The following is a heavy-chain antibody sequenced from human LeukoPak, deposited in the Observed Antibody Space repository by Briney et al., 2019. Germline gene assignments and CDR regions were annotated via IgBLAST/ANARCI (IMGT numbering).Heavy chain of an antibody. CDR3: ARASAYPKPFDS. D-gene: IGHD3-16*01. V-gene: IGHV3-23*01. CDR1: GFTFSSYG. Sequence: GGSLRLSCAASGFTFSSYGMSWVRQAPGKGLEWVSGISDSAGNTYYADSVKGRFTISRDNAKNSLYLQMNSLRAEDTAVYFCARASAYPKPFDSWGQGTLVTVSS. CDR2: ISDSAGNT. J-gene: IGHJ4*02.